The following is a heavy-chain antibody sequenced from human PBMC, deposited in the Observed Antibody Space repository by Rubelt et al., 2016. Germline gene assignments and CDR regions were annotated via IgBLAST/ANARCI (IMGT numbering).Heavy chain of an antibody. CDR1: GFSLSTGEVG. CDR2: IYWNDDK. CDR3: SHTRRIAAAGTNFDY. V-gene: IGHV2-5*01. Sequence: QITLKESGPTLVKPTQTLTLTCTFSGFSLSTGEVGVGWIRQPPGKALEWLALIYWNDDKRYSPSLKNRLTITKDTSKNQVVRTLTNMDPVDTATYYCSHTRRIAAAGTNFDYWGQGTLVTVSS. D-gene: IGHD6-13*01. J-gene: IGHJ4*02.